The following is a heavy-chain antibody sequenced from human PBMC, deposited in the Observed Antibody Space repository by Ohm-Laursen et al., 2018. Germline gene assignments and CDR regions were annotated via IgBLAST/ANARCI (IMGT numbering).Heavy chain of an antibody. J-gene: IGHJ6*02. CDR2: IDWDGDK. CDR3: ARIVLPAATGFYYYFGMDV. Sequence: PTQTLTLTCTFSGFSLSTSAVGVGWIRQPPGKALEWLARIDWDGDKYYSTSLKTRLTISEDTSKNQVVLTMTNMDPVDTATYYCARIVLPAATGFYYYFGMDVWGQGTTVTVSS. CDR1: GFSLSTSAVG. V-gene: IGHV2-70*11. D-gene: IGHD2-2*01.